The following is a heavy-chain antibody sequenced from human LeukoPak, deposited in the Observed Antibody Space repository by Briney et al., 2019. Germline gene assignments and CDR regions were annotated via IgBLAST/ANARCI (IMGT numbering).Heavy chain of an antibody. CDR1: GGSISSYY. J-gene: IGHJ4*02. CDR2: IYYSGST. V-gene: IGHV4-59*01. Sequence: KPSETLSLTCTVSGGSISSYYWSWIRQPPGRGLEWIGYIYYSGSTNYNPSLKSRVTISVDTSKNQFSLKLSSVTAADTAVYYCARVQRLYCTNGVCSLNRYFGYWGQGTLVTVSS. D-gene: IGHD2-8*01. CDR3: ARVQRLYCTNGVCSLNRYFGY.